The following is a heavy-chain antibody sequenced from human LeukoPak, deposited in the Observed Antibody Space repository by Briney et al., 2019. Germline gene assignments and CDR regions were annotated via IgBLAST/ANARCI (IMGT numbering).Heavy chain of an antibody. CDR2: IFYSGST. V-gene: IGHV4-39*07. Sequence: SETLSLTCTVSGGSISTSNYYWGWIRQPPGKGLEWIGNIFYSGSTYYSPSLRSRVTISLDTSRNQFSLKLNSVTAADTAVYYCAREDGTSMDNAFDIWGQGTMVTVSS. CDR3: AREDGTSMDNAFDI. D-gene: IGHD5-18*01. CDR1: GGSISTSNYY. J-gene: IGHJ3*02.